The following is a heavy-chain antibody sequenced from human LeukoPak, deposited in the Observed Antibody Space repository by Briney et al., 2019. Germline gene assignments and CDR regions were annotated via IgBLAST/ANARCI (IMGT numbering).Heavy chain of an antibody. CDR3: ARHVSYDFWSGYYGWYDY. J-gene: IGHJ4*02. V-gene: IGHV4-4*07. Sequence: SETLSLTCTVSGGSISSYYWSWIRQPAGKGLEWIGRTYTSGSTNYNPSLKSRVTMSVETSKNQFSLKLSSVTAADTAVYYCARHVSYDFWSGYYGWYDYWGQGTLVTVSS. CDR1: GGSISSYY. CDR2: TYTSGST. D-gene: IGHD3-3*01.